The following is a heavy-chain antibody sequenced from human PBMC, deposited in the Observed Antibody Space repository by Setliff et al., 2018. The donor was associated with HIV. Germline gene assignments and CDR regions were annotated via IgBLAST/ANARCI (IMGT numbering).Heavy chain of an antibody. CDR2: MYHSGST. CDR3: ARRGRDGVLIVFATGFDP. CDR1: GGSISSGGYY. J-gene: IGHJ5*02. D-gene: IGHD2-8*01. V-gene: IGHV4-31*03. Sequence: SETLSLTCTVSGGSISSGGYYWSWIRQHPGKGLEWIGYMYHSGSTHYNPSLKSRVAISVDTSENQFSLKLNSVTAADTAVYYCARRGRDGVLIVFATGFDPWGQGTLVTVSS.